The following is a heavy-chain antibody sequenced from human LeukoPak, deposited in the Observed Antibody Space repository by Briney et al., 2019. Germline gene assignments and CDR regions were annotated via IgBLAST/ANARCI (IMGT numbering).Heavy chain of an antibody. Sequence: ASVTISCKASGYTFTGYYIHWVRQAPGQGLEWVGWINPNSGDTHYAQNFQGRVTMTRDTSISTASMDLSRLRSDDTAVYYCARAPKNDAYDIWGRGTMVTVSS. CDR2: INPNSGDT. V-gene: IGHV1-2*02. CDR3: ARAPKNDAYDI. CDR1: GYTFTGYY. J-gene: IGHJ3*02.